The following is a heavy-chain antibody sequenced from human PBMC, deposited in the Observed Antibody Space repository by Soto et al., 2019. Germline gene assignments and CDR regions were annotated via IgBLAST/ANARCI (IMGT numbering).Heavy chain of an antibody. CDR2: ISAYNGST. CDR1: GYTFTSYG. J-gene: IGHJ3*02. Sequence: ASVKVSCKASGYTFTSYGISWVRQAPGQGLEWMGWISAYNGSTSYAQKFQGRVTMTRDTSTSTVYMELSSLRSEDTAVYYCARDLIRHDYGDYGGSDAFDIWGQGTMVTVSS. D-gene: IGHD4-17*01. V-gene: IGHV1-18*01. CDR3: ARDLIRHDYGDYGGSDAFDI.